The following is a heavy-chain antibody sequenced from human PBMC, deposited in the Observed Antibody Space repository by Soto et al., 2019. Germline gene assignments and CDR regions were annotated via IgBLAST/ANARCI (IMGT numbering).Heavy chain of an antibody. CDR2: ISCCGGSA. J-gene: IGHJ4*02. D-gene: IGHD6-19*01. V-gene: IGHV3-23*01. CDR3: AKADGQQWLIPHLDN. Sequence: EVQLLESGGGVVQPGGSLRLSCVASGFNFKKFAMAWVHQAAGEGLEWVSGISCCGGSASYADSVKGRFSIARDDSKNTVSLQLNSLRVEDTAQYYCAKADGQQWLIPHLDNWGQGTLVTVS. CDR1: GFNFKKFA.